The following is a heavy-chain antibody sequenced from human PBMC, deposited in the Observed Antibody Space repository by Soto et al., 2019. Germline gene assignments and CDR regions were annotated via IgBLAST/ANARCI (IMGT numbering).Heavy chain of an antibody. Sequence: PSETLSLTCTVSGGSVNSDTYYWTWIRQPPGKGLEWIGYIFYTGTTNYNPSLKSRVTISVDRSKNHFSLELRYVTAADTAIYYGARDKYGSSWPDWGQGTLVTVSS. CDR3: ARDKYGSSWPD. CDR2: IFYTGTT. V-gene: IGHV4-61*03. J-gene: IGHJ4*02. D-gene: IGHD6-13*01. CDR1: GGSVNSDTYY.